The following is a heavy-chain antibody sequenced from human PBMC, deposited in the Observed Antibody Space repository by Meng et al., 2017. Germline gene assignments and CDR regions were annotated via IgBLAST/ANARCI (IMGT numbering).Heavy chain of an antibody. CDR2: IYYSGST. J-gene: IGHJ5*02. Sequence: SETLSLTCTVSGGSISSSSYYWGWIRQPPGKGLEWIGSIYYSGSTYYNPSLKSRVTISVDTSKNQFSLKLSSVTAADTAVYYCASALLSSGYLEHWFDPWGQGTLVTVSS. CDR1: GGSISSSSYY. D-gene: IGHD3-22*01. CDR3: ASALLSSGYLEHWFDP. V-gene: IGHV4-39*07.